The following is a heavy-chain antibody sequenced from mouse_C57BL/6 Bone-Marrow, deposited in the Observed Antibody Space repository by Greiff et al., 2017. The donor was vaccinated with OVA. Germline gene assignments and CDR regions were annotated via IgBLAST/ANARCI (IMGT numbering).Heavy chain of an antibody. CDR1: GYTFTSYW. V-gene: IGHV1-64*01. D-gene: IGHD1-1*01. CDR2: IHPNSGST. CDR3: ARGGIYYYGSSWYFDV. Sequence: QVQLKESGAELVKPGASVKLSCKASGYTFTSYWMHWVKQRPGQGLEWIGMIHPNSGSTNYNEKFKSNATLTVDKSSSTAYMQLSSLTSEDSAVYYCARGGIYYYGSSWYFDVWGTGTTVTVSS. J-gene: IGHJ1*03.